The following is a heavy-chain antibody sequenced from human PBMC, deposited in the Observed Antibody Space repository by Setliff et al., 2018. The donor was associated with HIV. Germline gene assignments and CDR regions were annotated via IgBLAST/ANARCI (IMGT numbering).Heavy chain of an antibody. CDR2: VKPDGSGI. Sequence: GGSLRLSCAASGFIFSTSWMSWVRQAPGKGPEWVANVKPDGSGIYCVDSVKGRFTISRDNAKNSLYLDMNSLRAEDTAVYYCARGHVGAFDIWGQGTMVTVSS. J-gene: IGHJ3*02. V-gene: IGHV3-7*01. CDR1: GFIFSTSW. CDR3: ARGHVGAFDI.